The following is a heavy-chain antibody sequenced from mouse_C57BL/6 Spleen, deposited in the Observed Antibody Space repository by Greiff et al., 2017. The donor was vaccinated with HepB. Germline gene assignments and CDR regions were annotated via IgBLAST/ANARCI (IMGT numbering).Heavy chain of an antibody. CDR2: IHPNSGST. D-gene: IGHD2-1*01. CDR3: ARDGNSLYAMDY. CDR1: GYTFTSYW. J-gene: IGHJ4*01. V-gene: IGHV1-64*01. Sequence: QVQLQQPGAELVKPGASVKLSCKASGYTFTSYWMHWVKQRPGQGLEWIGMIHPNSGSTNYNEKFKSKATLTVDKSSSPAYMQLRSLTSEDSAVYCCARDGNSLYAMDYWGQGTSVTVSS.